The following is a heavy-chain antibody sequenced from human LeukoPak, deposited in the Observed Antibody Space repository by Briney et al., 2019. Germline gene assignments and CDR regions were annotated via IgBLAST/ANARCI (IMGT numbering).Heavy chain of an antibody. Sequence: SETLSPTCTVSDGSISSYYWSWMRQPPGKGLEWIGYIHYSGGTNYIPSLKSRVTISVDTSKNQFSLKLSSVTAADTAVYYCSSGHQRDGYTYFDFWGQGTLVTVSS. CDR1: DGSISSYY. CDR3: SSGHQRDGYTYFDF. CDR2: IHYSGGT. D-gene: IGHD5-24*01. V-gene: IGHV4-59*01. J-gene: IGHJ4*02.